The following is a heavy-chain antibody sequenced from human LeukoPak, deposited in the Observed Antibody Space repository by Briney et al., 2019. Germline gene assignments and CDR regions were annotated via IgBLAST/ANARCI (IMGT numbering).Heavy chain of an antibody. CDR2: ISPASGRT. V-gene: IGHV1-18*01. D-gene: IGHD2-21*02. Sequence: ASVKVSCKASGYIFKTYGIIWVRQAPGQGLEWMGYISPASGRTTYAQNFQGRVTLTTDTPTTTAHMELRSPRSDDTAVYYCAREMWCSSGDCYLNVFDFWGQGTLVTVS. CDR3: AREMWCSSGDCYLNVFDF. CDR1: GYIFKTYG. J-gene: IGHJ4*03.